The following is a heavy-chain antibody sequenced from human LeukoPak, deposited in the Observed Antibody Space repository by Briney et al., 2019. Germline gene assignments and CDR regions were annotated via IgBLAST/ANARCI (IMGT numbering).Heavy chain of an antibody. CDR2: ISYDGSNK. D-gene: IGHD5-24*01. V-gene: IGHV3-30*04. CDR1: GFTFSSYA. CDR3: ARDREGMARGYGMDV. Sequence: GGSLRLSCAASGFTFSSYAMHWVRQAPGKGLEWVAVISYDGSNKYYADSVKGRFTISRDNSKNTLYLQMNSLRAEDTAVYYCARDREGMARGYGMDVWGQGTTVTVSS. J-gene: IGHJ6*02.